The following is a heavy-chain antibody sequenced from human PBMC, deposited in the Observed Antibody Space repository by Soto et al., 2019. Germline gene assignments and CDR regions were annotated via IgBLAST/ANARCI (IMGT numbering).Heavy chain of an antibody. Sequence: QVQLHQWGAGLLKPSETLSLTCAVFDESLSDYYYTWTRQPPGKGLEWIGEIHPSGSTHYNPSLTPRVTLSQDASKKQFSLTLLSVTAADTAVYYCSRGIDAYKGGRTWGQGTLVTVSS. V-gene: IGHV4-34*01. D-gene: IGHD1-1*01. CDR3: SRGIDAYKGGRT. J-gene: IGHJ5*02. CDR1: DESLSDYY. CDR2: IHPSGST.